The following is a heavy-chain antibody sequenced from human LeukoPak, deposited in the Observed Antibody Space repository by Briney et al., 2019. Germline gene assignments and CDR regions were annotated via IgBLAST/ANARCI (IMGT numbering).Heavy chain of an antibody. Sequence: SETLSLTCTVSGGSISSYYWSWIRQPPGKGLEWIGYICYSGSTNYNPSLKSRVTISIDTSKNQFSLKLSSVTAADTAVYYCARRDAYDSSGTLFDYWGQGTLVTVSS. CDR1: GGSISSYY. CDR3: ARRDAYDSSGTLFDY. CDR2: ICYSGST. D-gene: IGHD3-22*01. V-gene: IGHV4-59*08. J-gene: IGHJ4*02.